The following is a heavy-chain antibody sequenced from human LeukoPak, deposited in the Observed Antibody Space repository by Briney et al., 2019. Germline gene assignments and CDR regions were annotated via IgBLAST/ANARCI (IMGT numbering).Heavy chain of an antibody. CDR3: ATKQWLAPPPDS. D-gene: IGHD6-19*01. CDR1: GFTFSKYW. CDR2: INTDGTVT. Sequence: GGSPRLSCAASGFTFSKYWMLWVRQDPGKGLESVSRINTDGTVTTYADSVKGRFTVSRDNADNTIFLQMNSVRDEDTAVYYCATKQWLAPPPDSWGQGTPVTVSS. V-gene: IGHV3-74*01. J-gene: IGHJ4*02.